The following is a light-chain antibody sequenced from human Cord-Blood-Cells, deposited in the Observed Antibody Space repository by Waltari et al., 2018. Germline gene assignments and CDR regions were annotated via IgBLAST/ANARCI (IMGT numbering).Light chain of an antibody. V-gene: IGLV3-1*01. CDR3: QAWDSSTVV. CDR2: QDS. J-gene: IGLJ2*01. Sequence: SYELPHRPSAPVSPGQTASTPPPRTPLRDKYPCWHQQKPGQSPVLVIYQDSKRPSGIPGRFSGSNSGNTATLTISGTQAMDEADYCCQAWDSSTVVFGGGTKLTVL. CDR1: PLRDKY.